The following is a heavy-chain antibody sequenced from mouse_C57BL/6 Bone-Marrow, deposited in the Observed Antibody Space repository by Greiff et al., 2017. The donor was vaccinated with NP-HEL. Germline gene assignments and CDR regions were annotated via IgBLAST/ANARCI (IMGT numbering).Heavy chain of an antibody. Sequence: EVKLVESGGGLVKPGGSLKLSCAPSGFTFSSYAMSWVRQTPEKRLEWVATISDGGSYTYYPDNVKGRFTISRDNAKNNLYLQMSHLKSEDTAMYYCARDYGSSSYWGQGTLVTVSA. J-gene: IGHJ3*01. CDR1: GFTFSSYA. CDR3: ARDYGSSSY. CDR2: ISDGGSYT. D-gene: IGHD1-1*01. V-gene: IGHV5-4*01.